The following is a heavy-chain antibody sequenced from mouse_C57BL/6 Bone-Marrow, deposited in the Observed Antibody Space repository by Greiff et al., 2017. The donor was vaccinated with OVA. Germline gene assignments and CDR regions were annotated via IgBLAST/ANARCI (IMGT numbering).Heavy chain of an antibody. CDR2: INPDSSTI. CDR3: ARPDDYGSSYGYFDV. V-gene: IGHV4-1*01. J-gene: IGHJ1*03. D-gene: IGHD1-1*01. CDR1: GIDFSRYW. Sequence: EVQLQESGGGLVQPGGSLKLSCAASGIDFSRYWMSWVRRAPGKGLEWIGEINPDSSTINYAPSLKDKFIISRDNAKNTLYLQMSKVRSEDTALYYCARPDDYGSSYGYFDVWGTGITVTVSS.